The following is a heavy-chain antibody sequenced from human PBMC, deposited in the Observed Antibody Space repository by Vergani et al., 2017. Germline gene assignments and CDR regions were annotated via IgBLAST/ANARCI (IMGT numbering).Heavy chain of an antibody. D-gene: IGHD3-10*01. CDR1: GYTFTSYG. CDR3: ARDRLTMVRGVLLRAAPYNWFDP. J-gene: IGHJ5*02. Sequence: QVQLVQSGAEVKKPGASVKVSCKASGYTFTSYGISWVRQAPGQGLEWMGWINPNSGGTNYAQKFQGRVTMTRDTSISTAYMELSRLRSDDTAVYYCARDRLTMVRGVLLRAAPYNWFDPWGQGTLVTVSS. V-gene: IGHV1-2*02. CDR2: INPNSGGT.